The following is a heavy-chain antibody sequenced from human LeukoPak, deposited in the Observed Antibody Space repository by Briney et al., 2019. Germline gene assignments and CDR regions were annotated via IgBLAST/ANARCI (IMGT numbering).Heavy chain of an antibody. D-gene: IGHD3-16*01. V-gene: IGHV3-7*01. CDR1: GFTFSDSW. J-gene: IGHJ6*02. CDR3: ATYTHWVAGDV. CDR2: MNQDGSAK. Sequence: GGSLRLSCAASGFTFSDSWMSWVRRAPGKGLEWVANMNQDGSAKGYVDSVKGRFTISRDNARNSLYLQMSSLRPEDTAVYYCATYTHWVAGDVWGQGTTVTVSS.